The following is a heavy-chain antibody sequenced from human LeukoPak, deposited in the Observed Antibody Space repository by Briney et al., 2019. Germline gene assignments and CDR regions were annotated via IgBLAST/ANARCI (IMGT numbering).Heavy chain of an antibody. Sequence: GGSLRLSCAASGFTFSSYSMNWVRQAPGKGLEWVSSISSTSTYIYYADSVKGRFTISRDNAKNSLYLQMNSLRAEDTALYYCARDSAYSTSWSDHHHYGMDVWGQGTTVTVSS. CDR2: ISSTSTYI. CDR3: ARDSAYSTSWSDHHHYGMDV. CDR1: GFTFSSYS. V-gene: IGHV3-21*01. D-gene: IGHD6-13*01. J-gene: IGHJ6*02.